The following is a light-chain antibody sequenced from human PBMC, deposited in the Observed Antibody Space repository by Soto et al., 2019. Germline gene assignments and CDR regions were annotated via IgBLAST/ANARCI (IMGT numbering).Light chain of an antibody. CDR3: CSYAGAGTYV. CDR2: DVS. Sequence: QSVLTQPRSVSGSPGHSVTISCTGTSSDVGGYSYVSWYQQHPGKAPKLMISDVSKRPSGVPDRFSGSKFGNTASLTISGLQAEDEADYYCCSYAGAGTYVFGSWTKLTVL. CDR1: SSDVGGYSY. J-gene: IGLJ1*01. V-gene: IGLV2-11*01.